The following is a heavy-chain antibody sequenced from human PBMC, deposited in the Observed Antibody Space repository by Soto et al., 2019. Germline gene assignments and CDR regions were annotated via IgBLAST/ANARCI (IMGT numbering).Heavy chain of an antibody. CDR1: GFTFSRYA. CDR3: ARLTSWHGDLDY. D-gene: IGHD2-2*01. V-gene: IGHV3-23*01. J-gene: IGHJ4*02. CDR2: ISGSGCST. Sequence: QLWESGGGWVQPGGSLRLSCAASGFTFSRYAMTWVRQAPGTGLEWVSGISGSGCSTYKADSVKGRFTISRDNSKNKLYLEMNRLRAEDTAVYYCARLTSWHGDLDYWGQGTLVTVS.